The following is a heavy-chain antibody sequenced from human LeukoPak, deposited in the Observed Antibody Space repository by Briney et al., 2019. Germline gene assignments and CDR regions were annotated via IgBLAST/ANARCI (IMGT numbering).Heavy chain of an antibody. CDR2: IKQDGSEK. J-gene: IGHJ4*02. V-gene: IGHV3-7*03. D-gene: IGHD5-18*01. Sequence: QTWGSLRLSCAASGFTFSSYWMSWVRQAPGKGLEWVANIKQDGSEKYYVDSVKGRFTISRDNAKNSLYLQMNSLRAEDTAVYYCAKVSHRGYSYGSFDYWGQGTLVTVSS. CDR3: AKVSHRGYSYGSFDY. CDR1: GFTFSSYW.